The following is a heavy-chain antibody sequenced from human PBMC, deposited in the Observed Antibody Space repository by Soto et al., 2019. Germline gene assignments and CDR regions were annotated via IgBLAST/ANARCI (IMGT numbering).Heavy chain of an antibody. J-gene: IGHJ6*02. Sequence: QVQLVQSGAEVKKPGSSVKVSCKASGGTFSSYAISWVRQAPGQGLEWMGGIIPIFGTANYAHKFQGRVTLTADESTSTAYMELSSLRSEDTAVYYCARGGTYSSSWPHYYYYGMDVWGQGTTVTVSS. CDR3: ARGGTYSSSWPHYYYYGMDV. CDR1: GGTFSSYA. D-gene: IGHD6-13*01. V-gene: IGHV1-69*01. CDR2: IIPIFGTA.